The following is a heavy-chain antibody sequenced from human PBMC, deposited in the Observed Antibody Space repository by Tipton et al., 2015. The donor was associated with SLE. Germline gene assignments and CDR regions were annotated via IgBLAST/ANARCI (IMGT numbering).Heavy chain of an antibody. Sequence: TLSLTCTVSGASLTGDYWSWIRQPPGKGLEWIGYVFYTGRTSYNSSLMSRVTISIDTSYNQFSLRLTTVTAADTAVYYCARGAGYFGSGSPYYFNYWGQGTLVAVSS. CDR1: GASLTGDY. V-gene: IGHV4-59*08. D-gene: IGHD3-10*01. CDR2: VFYTGRT. CDR3: ARGAGYFGSGSPYYFNY. J-gene: IGHJ4*02.